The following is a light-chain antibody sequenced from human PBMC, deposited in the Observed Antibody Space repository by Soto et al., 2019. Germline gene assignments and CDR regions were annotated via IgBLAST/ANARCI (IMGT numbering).Light chain of an antibody. V-gene: IGLV2-14*03. CDR1: SSDVGYFNY. CDR3: ISYTSTSPVV. J-gene: IGLJ2*01. CDR2: DVS. Sequence: QSALTQPASVSGSPGQSITISCTGTSSDVGYFNYVSWYLQHPGKAPKLIIHDVSNRPSGVSNRFSGSKSGNTASLTISGLQAEDEADYYCISYTSTSPVVFGGGTKLTVL.